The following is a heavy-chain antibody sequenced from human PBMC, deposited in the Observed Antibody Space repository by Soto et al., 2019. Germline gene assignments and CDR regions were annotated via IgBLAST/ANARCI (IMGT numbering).Heavy chain of an antibody. D-gene: IGHD2-15*01. V-gene: IGHV4-39*01. J-gene: IGHJ5*02. CDR2: IYYSGST. Sequence: SETLSLTCTVSGGSISSSSYYRGWIRQPPGKGLEWIGSIYYSGSTYYNPSLKSRVTISVDTSKNQFSLKLSSVTAADTAVYYCARHHCSGGSCYLGRPTNWFDPWGQGTLVTVSS. CDR1: GGSISSSSYY. CDR3: ARHHCSGGSCYLGRPTNWFDP.